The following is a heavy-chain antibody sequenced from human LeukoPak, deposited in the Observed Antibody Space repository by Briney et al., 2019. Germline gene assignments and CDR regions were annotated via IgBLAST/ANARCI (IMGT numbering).Heavy chain of an antibody. CDR3: ARNRAAGTVIDAFDI. V-gene: IGHV1-2*02. Sequence: ASVKVSCTASGYTFTGYYMHWVRQAPGQGLEWMGWINPNSGGTNYAQKFQGRVTMTRDTSISTAYMELSRLRSDDTAVYYCARNRAAGTVIDAFDIWGQGTMVTVSS. CDR2: INPNSGGT. CDR1: GYTFTGYY. D-gene: IGHD6-13*01. J-gene: IGHJ3*02.